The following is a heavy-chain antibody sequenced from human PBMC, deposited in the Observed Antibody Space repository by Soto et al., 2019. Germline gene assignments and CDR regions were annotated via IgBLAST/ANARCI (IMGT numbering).Heavy chain of an antibody. J-gene: IGHJ4*02. CDR1: GFTFGSYA. CDR3: AKDNGNYGSGSFSH. CDR2: ISGTGDSS. V-gene: IGHV3-23*01. Sequence: PGGCLRLSCAASGFTFGSYAMSWVRQAPGKGLEWVSLISGTGDSSEYANSVKGRFTISRDYSKTTVFLQMNSLRAEDTAVYFCAKDNGNYGSGSFSHWGQGTLVTVSS. D-gene: IGHD3-10*01.